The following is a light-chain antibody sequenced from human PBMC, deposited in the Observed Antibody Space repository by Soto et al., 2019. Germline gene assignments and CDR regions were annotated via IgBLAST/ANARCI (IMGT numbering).Light chain of an antibody. V-gene: IGKV3-20*01. CDR1: QSVSSNS. CDR3: HQYGSSPQA. CDR2: GAS. Sequence: ENFLTRSPGTLSVSPGERATLSCRASQSVSSNSFALYQQKPGQAPRLIIYGASSRATGAPDRCGARGSGTYFTLTSSRLEPEDVAVYFCHQYGSSPQAFGGGTQVDI. J-gene: IGKJ4*01.